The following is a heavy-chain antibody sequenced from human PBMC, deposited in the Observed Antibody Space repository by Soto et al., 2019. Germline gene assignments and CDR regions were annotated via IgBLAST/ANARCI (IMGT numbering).Heavy chain of an antibody. D-gene: IGHD3-3*01. V-gene: IGHV1-3*01. J-gene: IGHJ4*02. CDR1: GYTFTSYA. Sequence: QVQLVQSGAEVKKPGASVKVSCKASGYTFTSYAMHWVRQAPGQRLEWMGWINAGNGNTKYSQKFQGRVTITRDTTASTAEMELSSLRSEDTAVYYCARGSYDFWSGYYLPFDYWGQGTLVTVSS. CDR3: ARGSYDFWSGYYLPFDY. CDR2: INAGNGNT.